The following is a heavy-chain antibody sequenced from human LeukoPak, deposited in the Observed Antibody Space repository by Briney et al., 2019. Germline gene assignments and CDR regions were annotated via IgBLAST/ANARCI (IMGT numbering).Heavy chain of an antibody. J-gene: IGHJ4*02. CDR3: ANSRTAVNYFDY. CDR2: ISDSGVTT. CDR1: GLTFSSYA. Sequence: GGSLRLSCAASGLTFSSYAMTWVRQPPGKGLEWVSAISDSGVTTYYADSVKGRFTISRDNSKNTLFLQMNSLTAEDTAVYYCANSRTAVNYFDYWGQGTPVIVSS. V-gene: IGHV3-23*01. D-gene: IGHD4-17*01.